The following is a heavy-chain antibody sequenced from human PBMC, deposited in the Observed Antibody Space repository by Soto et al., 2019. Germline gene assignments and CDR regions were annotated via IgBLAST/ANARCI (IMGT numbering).Heavy chain of an antibody. CDR1: GFTFRSFT. D-gene: IGHD6-13*01. CDR2: ISSNSAYI. V-gene: IGHV3-21*01. J-gene: IGHJ5*02. CDR3: TRDASRDSSARGWFDP. Sequence: XGSLRLSCAAAGFTFRSFTMNWVRQAPGKGLEWVSTISSNSAYIYYTDALRGRFTISRDNAKNSLHLQMNSLRAEDTAVYYCTRDASRDSSARGWFDPWGPGTLVTVSS.